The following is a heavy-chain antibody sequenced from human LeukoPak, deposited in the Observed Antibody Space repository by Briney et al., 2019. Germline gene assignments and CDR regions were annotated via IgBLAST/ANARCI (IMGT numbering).Heavy chain of an antibody. D-gene: IGHD3-22*01. V-gene: IGHV1-18*04. CDR3: ARDRYYDSSGYFDYFDY. J-gene: IGHJ4*02. CDR1: GYTFTSYY. Sequence: ASVKVSCKASGYTFTSYYMHWVRQAPGQGLEWMGWISAYNGNTNYAQKLQGRVTMTTDTSTSTAYMELRSLRSDDTAVYYCARDRYYDSSGYFDYFDYWGQGTLVTVSS. CDR2: ISAYNGNT.